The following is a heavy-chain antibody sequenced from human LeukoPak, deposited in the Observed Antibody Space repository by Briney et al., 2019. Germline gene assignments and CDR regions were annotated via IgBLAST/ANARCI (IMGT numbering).Heavy chain of an antibody. J-gene: IGHJ4*02. D-gene: IGHD3-22*01. Sequence: PPETLSLTCTVSGGSISSYYWSWIWQPPGKGLEWIGYIYYSGSTNYNPSLKSRVTISVDTSKNQFSLKLSSVTAADTAVYYCASYSYYYDSSGYFDYWGQGTLVTVSS. CDR2: IYYSGST. CDR3: ASYSYYYDSSGYFDY. V-gene: IGHV4-59*01. CDR1: GGSISSYY.